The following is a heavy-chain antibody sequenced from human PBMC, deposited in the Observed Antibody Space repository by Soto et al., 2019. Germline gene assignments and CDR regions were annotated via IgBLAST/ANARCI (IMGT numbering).Heavy chain of an antibody. CDR1: GGSLTNYF. Sequence: QVQLQESGPGLVEPSETLSLTCTVSGGSLTNYFWTWIRQSPGKGLEWIAYIRYSGKTGYNPSLKSRVTISLDTTKNQFSLKLTSVTAADTAIYYCARFQYTVVTPFDLWGQGTMVIVSS. CDR2: IRYSGKT. D-gene: IGHD2-21*02. CDR3: ARFQYTVVTPFDL. V-gene: IGHV4-59*01. J-gene: IGHJ3*01.